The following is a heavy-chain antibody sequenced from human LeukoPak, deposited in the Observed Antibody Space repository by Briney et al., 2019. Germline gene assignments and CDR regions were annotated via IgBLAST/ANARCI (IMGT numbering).Heavy chain of an antibody. V-gene: IGHV4-59*01. CDR2: ISYSGST. D-gene: IGHD6-19*01. Sequence: SETLSLTCTVSGGSISGYYWSWIRQPSGKGLVWLGFISYSGSTSYNPSLKSRVTISVDTSKNQFSLNLRSVTAADTAVYYCARRDSSGWYYFDYWGQGTLVTVSS. CDR3: ARRDSSGWYYFDY. CDR1: GGSISGYY. J-gene: IGHJ4*02.